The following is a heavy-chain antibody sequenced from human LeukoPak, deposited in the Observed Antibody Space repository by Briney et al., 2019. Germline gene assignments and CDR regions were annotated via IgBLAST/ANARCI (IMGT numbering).Heavy chain of an antibody. Sequence: SETLSLTCTVSRGSINTYYWSWIRQTPGKGLEWIGYIYYNGTTKYNPSLKSRVTISVDTSKNQFSLKLSSVTAADTAVYYCARRGDWDAFDIWGQGTMVTVSS. V-gene: IGHV4-59*08. J-gene: IGHJ3*02. CDR2: IYYNGTT. CDR1: RGSINTYY. D-gene: IGHD2-21*02. CDR3: ARRGDWDAFDI.